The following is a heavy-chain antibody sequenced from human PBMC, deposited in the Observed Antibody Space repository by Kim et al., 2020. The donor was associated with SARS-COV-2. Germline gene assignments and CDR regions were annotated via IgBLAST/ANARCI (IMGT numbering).Heavy chain of an antibody. CDR2: IIPIFGTA. J-gene: IGHJ6*02. V-gene: IGHV1-69*13. Sequence: SMKVSCKASGGTFSSYAISWVRQAPGQGLEWMGGIIPIFGTANYAQKFQGRVTITADESTSTAYMELSSLRSEDTAVYYCARAPGYCSSTSCYRRYYYYGMDVWGQGTTVTVSS. D-gene: IGHD2-2*02. CDR3: ARAPGYCSSTSCYRRYYYYGMDV. CDR1: GGTFSSYA.